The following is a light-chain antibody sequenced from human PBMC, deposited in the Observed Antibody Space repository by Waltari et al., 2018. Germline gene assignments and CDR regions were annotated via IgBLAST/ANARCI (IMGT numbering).Light chain of an antibody. CDR1: SSDVGGYNY. CDR3: SSYTSSSTVV. J-gene: IGLJ3*02. Sequence: QSALTQPASVSGSPGQSITISCSGTSSDVGGYNYVSWYQQHPGKAPKVMIYDVTSRPSGVSDRFSGPKSGNTASLTISGLQAEDEADYYCSSYTSSSTVVFGGGTKLTVL. CDR2: DVT. V-gene: IGLV2-14*03.